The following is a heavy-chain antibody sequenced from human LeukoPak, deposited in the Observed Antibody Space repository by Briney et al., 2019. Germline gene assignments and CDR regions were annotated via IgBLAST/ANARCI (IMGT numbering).Heavy chain of an antibody. CDR1: GGSISSYY. CDR2: GYYSGSP. Sequence: SETLSLTCTVSGGSISSYYWSWIRQPPGKGLEWMWFGYYSGSPNYNPSLGSRVSISVDTSKNQISLKLTSVTAADTAVYYCARPSTPGSAFYGTDVWGQGTTVTVSS. J-gene: IGHJ6*02. V-gene: IGHV4-59*08. CDR3: ARPSTPGSAFYGTDV. D-gene: IGHD1-14*01.